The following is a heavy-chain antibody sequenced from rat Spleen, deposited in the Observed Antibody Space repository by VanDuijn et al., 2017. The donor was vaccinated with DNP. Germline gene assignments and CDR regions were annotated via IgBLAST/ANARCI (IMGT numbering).Heavy chain of an antibody. J-gene: IGHJ4*01. CDR3: ALAGRGALDA. CDR2: MSSGGSA. Sequence: QVQLKESGPGLVQPSQTLSLTCTVSGFSLTSYTVSWVRQPPGKGLEWIAAMSSGGSAYYSSPLRSRLTISRDTSKSQVFLKMNSLQTEDTAIYFCALAGRGALDAWGQGTSVTVSS. CDR1: GFSLTSYT. D-gene: IGHD1-4*01. V-gene: IGHV2-6*01.